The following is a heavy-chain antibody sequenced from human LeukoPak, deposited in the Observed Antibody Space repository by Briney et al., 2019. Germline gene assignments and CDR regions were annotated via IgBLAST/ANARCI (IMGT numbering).Heavy chain of an antibody. CDR2: IIPIFGTA. CDR3: ASTPHSYYPLDYNWFDP. Sequence: SVKVSCNASGGTFSSYAISWVRQAPGQGLEWMGRIIPIFGTANYAQKFQGRVTITTDESTSTAYMELSSLRSEDTAVYYCASTPHSYYPLDYNWFDPWGQGTLVTVSS. V-gene: IGHV1-69*05. J-gene: IGHJ5*02. D-gene: IGHD5-18*01. CDR1: GGTFSSYA.